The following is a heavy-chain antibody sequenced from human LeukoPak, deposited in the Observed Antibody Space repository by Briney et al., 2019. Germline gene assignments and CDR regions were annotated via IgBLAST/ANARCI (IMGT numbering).Heavy chain of an antibody. CDR3: ARDQYDTWSRRGNFDS. CDR2: MKLAGSEK. D-gene: IGHD3-3*01. CDR1: GFTFGKYW. Sequence: GGSLRLSCVASGFTFGKYWMSWVRQAPGKGLEWVANMKLAGSEKNYVDSVKGRFTISRDNTKNSLYLQMNSLRAEDTAVFYCARDQYDTWSRRGNFDSWGQGTLVTVSS. V-gene: IGHV3-7*03. J-gene: IGHJ4*02.